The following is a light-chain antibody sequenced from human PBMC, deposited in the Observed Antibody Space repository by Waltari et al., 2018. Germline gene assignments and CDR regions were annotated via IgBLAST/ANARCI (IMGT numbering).Light chain of an antibody. V-gene: IGLV1-44*01. J-gene: IGLJ2*01. CDR2: NNN. CDR1: SFNIGSNP. Sequence: QSVLTQPPSASGTLGQRVAISCSGSSFNIGSNPVNWYQQLPRTAPKLLIYNNNHRPSGVPDRFAGSKSGTSASLAISGLQSEDESDYYCAVWDDSLNGVVFGGGTKLTVL. CDR3: AVWDDSLNGVV.